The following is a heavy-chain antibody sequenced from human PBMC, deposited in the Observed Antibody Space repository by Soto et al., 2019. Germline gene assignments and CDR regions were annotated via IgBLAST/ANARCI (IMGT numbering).Heavy chain of an antibody. V-gene: IGHV4-30-4*01. CDR2: IYYSGST. CDR1: GGSISSGDYY. Sequence: PSETLSLTCTVSGGSISSGDYYWSWIRQPPGKGLEWIGYIYYSGSTYYNPSLKSRVTISVDTSKNQFSLKLSSVTAADTAVYYCARHAFYGSAKNWFDPCGQGTLVTVSS. D-gene: IGHD3-10*01. J-gene: IGHJ5*02. CDR3: ARHAFYGSAKNWFDP.